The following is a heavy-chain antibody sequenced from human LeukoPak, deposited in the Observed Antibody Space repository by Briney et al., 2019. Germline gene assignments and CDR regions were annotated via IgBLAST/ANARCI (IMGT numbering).Heavy chain of an antibody. CDR3: ARCGEVITFGGVIVPHYYMDV. CDR1: GFTFSSYS. D-gene: IGHD3-16*02. CDR2: IISSSSYI. V-gene: IGHV3-21*01. J-gene: IGHJ6*03. Sequence: GGSLRLSCAASGFTFSSYSMNWVRQAPGKGLEWVSSIISSSSYIYYAASVKGRFTISRDNAKNSLYLQMNSLRAEDTAVYYCARCGEVITFGGVIVPHYYMDVWGKGTTVTVSS.